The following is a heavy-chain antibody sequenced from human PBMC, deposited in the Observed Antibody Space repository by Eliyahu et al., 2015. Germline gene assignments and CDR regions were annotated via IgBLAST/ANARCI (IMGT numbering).Heavy chain of an antibody. Sequence: QITLKESGPTLVKPXQTLTLTXTFSGFXLSTTGVGVGWIRQPPGKALEWLALIYWDDDKRYSPSLKSRLTITKDTSKNQVVLTMTNMDPVDTATYYCAHNHWSSVTFDYWGQGTLVTVSS. D-gene: IGHD6-19*01. CDR2: IYWDDDK. V-gene: IGHV2-5*02. J-gene: IGHJ4*02. CDR1: GFXLSTTGVG. CDR3: AHNHWSSVTFDY.